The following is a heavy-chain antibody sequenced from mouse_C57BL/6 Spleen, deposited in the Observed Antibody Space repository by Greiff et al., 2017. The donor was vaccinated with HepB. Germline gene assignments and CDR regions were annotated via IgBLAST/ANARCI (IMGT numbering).Heavy chain of an antibody. D-gene: IGHD4-1*01. J-gene: IGHJ1*03. CDR3: ARGLGQDWYFDV. CDR1: GYTFTSYW. V-gene: IGHV1-69*01. Sequence: VQLQQPGAELVMPGASVKLSCKASGYTFTSYWMHWVKQRPGQGLEWIGEIDPSDSYTNYNQKFKGKSTLTVDKSSSTAYMQLSSLTSEDSAVDYCARGLGQDWYFDVWGTGTTVTVSS. CDR2: IDPSDSYT.